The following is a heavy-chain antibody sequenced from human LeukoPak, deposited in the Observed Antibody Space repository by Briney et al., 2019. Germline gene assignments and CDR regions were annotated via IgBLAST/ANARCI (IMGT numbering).Heavy chain of an antibody. CDR3: ARDLNGYCGGDCYSGLDY. CDR2: ISSNGGST. J-gene: IGHJ4*02. Sequence: QSGGSLRLSCAASGFTFSSYAMHWVRQAPGKGLEYVSAISSNGGSTYYANSVKGRFTISRDNSKNTLYLQMGSLRAEDMAVYYCARDLNGYCGGDCYSGLDYWGQGTLVTVSS. D-gene: IGHD2-21*02. CDR1: GFTFSSYA. V-gene: IGHV3-64*01.